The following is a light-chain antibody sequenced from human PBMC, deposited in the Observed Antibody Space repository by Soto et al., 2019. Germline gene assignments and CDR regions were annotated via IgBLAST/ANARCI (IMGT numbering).Light chain of an antibody. V-gene: IGLV3-1*01. CDR3: QAWDSSTAV. J-gene: IGLJ2*01. CDR1: KLGDKY. Sequence: SYELTQPPSVSVSPGQTASIICSGDKLGDKYACWYQQKAGQSPVLVIYEDSKRPSGIPERFSGSNSGNTATLTISGTQAMDEADYYCQAWDSSTAVFGGGTKLTVL. CDR2: EDS.